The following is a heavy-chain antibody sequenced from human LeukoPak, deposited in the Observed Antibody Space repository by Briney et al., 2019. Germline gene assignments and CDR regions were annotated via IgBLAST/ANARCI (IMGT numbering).Heavy chain of an antibody. V-gene: IGHV4-34*01. Sequence: PSETLSLTCAVSGGSFSAYYWSLIRQPPGKGLEWIGEINHSGSINYNPSLKSRVTISIDASKNQFSLKLSSVTAADTAVYYCAIFSSGFYPHDYWGQGTLVTVSS. CDR3: AIFSSGFYPHDY. D-gene: IGHD6-19*01. CDR1: GGSFSAYY. CDR2: INHSGSI. J-gene: IGHJ4*02.